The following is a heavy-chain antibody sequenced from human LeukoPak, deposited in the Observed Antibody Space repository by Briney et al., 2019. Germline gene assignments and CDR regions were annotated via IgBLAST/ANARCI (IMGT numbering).Heavy chain of an antibody. D-gene: IGHD6-19*01. CDR3: AKDLEQWLVTLVGY. J-gene: IGHJ4*02. Sequence: PGGSLRLSCTASGFTFSSYGMHWVRQAPGKGLEWVAVISYDGSDKYYADSVKGRFTISRDNSKNTLYLQMNSLRAEDTAVYYCAKDLEQWLVTLVGYWGQGTLVTVSS. CDR2: ISYDGSDK. CDR1: GFTFSSYG. V-gene: IGHV3-30*18.